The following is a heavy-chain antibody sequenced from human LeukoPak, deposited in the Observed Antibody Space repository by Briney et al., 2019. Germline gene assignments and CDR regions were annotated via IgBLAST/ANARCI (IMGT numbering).Heavy chain of an antibody. V-gene: IGHV4-59*12. D-gene: IGHD1-7*01. CDR3: ARDQGGTLDY. Sequence: SETLSLTCTVSGGSISSYYWSWIRQPPGKGLEWTGYIYHSGSTYYNPSLKSRVTISVDRSKNQFSLKLSSVTAADTAVYYCARDQGGTLDYWGQGTLVTVSS. CDR2: IYHSGST. CDR1: GGSISSYY. J-gene: IGHJ4*02.